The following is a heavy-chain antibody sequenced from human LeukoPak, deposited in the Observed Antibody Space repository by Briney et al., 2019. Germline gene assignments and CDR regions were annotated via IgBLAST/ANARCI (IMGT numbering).Heavy chain of an antibody. V-gene: IGHV4-4*07. D-gene: IGHD5-18*01. CDR2: IYTSGST. CDR3: ARMERGYSYGYGVLFGY. CDR1: GGSISSYY. Sequence: SETLSLTCTVSGGSISSYYWSWIRQPAGKGLEWIGRIYTSGSTNYNPSLKSRVTMSVDTSKNQFSLKLSSVTAADTAVYYCARMERGYSYGYGVLFGYWGQGTLVTVSS. J-gene: IGHJ4*02.